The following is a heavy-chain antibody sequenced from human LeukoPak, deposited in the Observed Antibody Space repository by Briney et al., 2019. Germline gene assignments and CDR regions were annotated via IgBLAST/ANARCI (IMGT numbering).Heavy chain of an antibody. V-gene: IGHV4-39*07. J-gene: IGHJ3*02. D-gene: IGHD3-22*01. CDR2: IYYSGST. CDR3: ARVSGITMIVVVNSDAFDI. CDR1: GGSISSSSYY. Sequence: SETLSLTCTVSGGSISSSSYYWGWIRQPPGKGLEWIGSIYYSGSTYYNPSLKSRVTISVDTSKNQFSLKLSSVTAADTAVYYCARVSGITMIVVVNSDAFDIWGQGTMVTVSS.